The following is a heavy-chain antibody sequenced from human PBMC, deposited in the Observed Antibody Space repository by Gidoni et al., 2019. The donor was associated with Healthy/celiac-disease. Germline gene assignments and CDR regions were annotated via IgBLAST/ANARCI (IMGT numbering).Heavy chain of an antibody. CDR3: AKADLWGIVVFDAFDI. CDR1: GFTFDDYA. D-gene: IGHD3-16*01. V-gene: IGHV3-9*01. CDR2: ISCNSATV. J-gene: IGHJ3*02. Sequence: EVQLVESGGGLVQPGRSLRLSCVASGFTFDDYAMHWFRQVPGKGLEWVSGISCNSATVGYADSVKGRFTISRDNAKNSLYLQMNTLRAEDTALYYCAKADLWGIVVFDAFDIWGQGTMVTVSS.